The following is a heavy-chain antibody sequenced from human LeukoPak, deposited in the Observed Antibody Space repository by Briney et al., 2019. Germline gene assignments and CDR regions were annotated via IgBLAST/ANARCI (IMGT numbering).Heavy chain of an antibody. J-gene: IGHJ4*02. CDR2: IWYDGSNK. CDR3: ARSKDYGDYVFDY. D-gene: IGHD4-17*01. CDR1: GFTFSSYG. Sequence: GGSLRLSCAASGFTFSSYGMHWVRQAPGKGLEWVAVIWYDGSNKYYADSVKGRFTISRDSSKNTLYLQMNSLRAEDTAVYYCARSKDYGDYVFDYWGQGTLVTVSS. V-gene: IGHV3-33*01.